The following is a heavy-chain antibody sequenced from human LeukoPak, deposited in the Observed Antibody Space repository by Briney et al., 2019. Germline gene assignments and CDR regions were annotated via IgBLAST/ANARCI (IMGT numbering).Heavy chain of an antibody. CDR3: ARTNLVTAMLDY. CDR2: IGTSGSTI. D-gene: IGHD2-21*02. CDR1: GFTFSSYE. J-gene: IGHJ4*02. V-gene: IGHV3-48*03. Sequence: GGSLRLSCAASGFTFSSYEMNWVRQAPGKGLEWISYIGTSGSTIYYADSVKGRFTISRDNAKNSLYLQMNSLRAEGTAVYYCARTNLVTAMLDYWGQGTLVTVSS.